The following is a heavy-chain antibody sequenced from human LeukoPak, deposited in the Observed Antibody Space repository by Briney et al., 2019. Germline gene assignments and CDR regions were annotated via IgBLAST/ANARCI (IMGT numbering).Heavy chain of an antibody. V-gene: IGHV4-39*01. CDR3: ARLGGDSDNWFDP. CDR2: IYYSGST. CDR1: GGSISSSSYY. J-gene: IGHJ5*02. Sequence: SETLSLNCTVSGGSISSSSYYWGWIRRPPGKGLEWIGSIYYSGSTYYNPSHKSRVTISVDTSKNQFSLKLSSVTAADTAVYYCARLGGDSDNWFDPWGQGTLVTVSS. D-gene: IGHD2-21*02.